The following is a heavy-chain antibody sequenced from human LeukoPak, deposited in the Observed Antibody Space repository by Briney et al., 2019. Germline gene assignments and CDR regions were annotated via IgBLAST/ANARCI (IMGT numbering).Heavy chain of an antibody. D-gene: IGHD2-8*02. J-gene: IGHJ3*02. V-gene: IGHV4-59*01. CDR2: IYYSGST. Sequence: SETLSLTCTVSGGSISSYYWSWIRQPPGKGLEWIGYIYYSGSTNYNPSLKSRVTISVDTPKNQFSLKLSSVTAADTAVYYCASTGGLDAFDIWGQGTMVTVSS. CDR3: ASTGGLDAFDI. CDR1: GGSISSYY.